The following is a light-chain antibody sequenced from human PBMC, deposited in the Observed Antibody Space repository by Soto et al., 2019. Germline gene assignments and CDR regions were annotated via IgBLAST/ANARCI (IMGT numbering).Light chain of an antibody. CDR1: QSLLYIANNKNY. CDR3: QQYYTTPS. J-gene: IGKJ4*01. Sequence: DSVMSQLPDSLGLARSHRPKKNCRSRQSLLYIANNKNYLAWCQQKPGQPPKLLISWASARESGVPDRFSGSGSGTDFTLTISSLQAEEVAVYDCQQYYTTPSFGGGTKVDIK. V-gene: IGKV4-1*01. CDR2: WAS.